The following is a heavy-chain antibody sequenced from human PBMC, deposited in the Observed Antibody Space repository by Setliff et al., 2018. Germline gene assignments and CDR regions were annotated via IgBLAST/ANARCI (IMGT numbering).Heavy chain of an antibody. D-gene: IGHD3-22*01. J-gene: IGHJ3*02. CDR2: IKEDGSEK. CDR3: ARDRWKVIVNRGDDAFDI. Sequence: PGGSLRLSCAASRFTFSNYWMSWVRQAPGKGLEWVANIKEDGSEKYYVDSVKGRFTISRDNAKNSLDLQMNNLRDEDTAVYYCARDRWKVIVNRGDDAFDIWGQGTMVTVSS. V-gene: IGHV3-7*01. CDR1: RFTFSNYW.